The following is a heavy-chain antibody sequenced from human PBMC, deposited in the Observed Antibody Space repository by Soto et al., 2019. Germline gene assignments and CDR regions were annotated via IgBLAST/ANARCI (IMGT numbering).Heavy chain of an antibody. V-gene: IGHV3-66*01. CDR3: ARATLGGAYDFWH. CDR2: ISAGGNT. J-gene: IGHJ4*02. CDR1: GFIVSSIY. Sequence: EVQLVESGGGLVQPGGSLRLSCAASGFIVSSIYMTWVRQAPGKGLEGVSTISAGGNTYYADSVKGRFTISRDSSKNTLYLQMNSLRAEDTAVYHCARATLGGAYDFWHGGQGTLVTVSS. D-gene: IGHD3-3*01.